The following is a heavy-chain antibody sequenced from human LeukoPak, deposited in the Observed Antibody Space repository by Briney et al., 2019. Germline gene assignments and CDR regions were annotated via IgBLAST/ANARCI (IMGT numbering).Heavy chain of an antibody. CDR2: IWYDGSKQ. V-gene: IGHV3-33*01. CDR3: ASGTIPFTFGEIWSLDY. CDR1: GITFRSYG. Sequence: PGRSLRLSCAASGITFRSYGMHWVRQAPGKGLEWVALIWYDGSKQYYGDSVEGRFTISRDNSENMLYLEMHSLRAEDTAIYYCASGTIPFTFGEIWSLDYWGQGTLVTVSS. D-gene: IGHD3-16*01. J-gene: IGHJ4*02.